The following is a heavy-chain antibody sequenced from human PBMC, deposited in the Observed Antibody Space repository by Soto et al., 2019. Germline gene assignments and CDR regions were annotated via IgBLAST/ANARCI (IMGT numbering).Heavy chain of an antibody. CDR1: GYTFTSYD. J-gene: IGHJ4*02. D-gene: IGHD1-20*01. CDR3: ARGITLPTPLDY. Sequence: GASVKVSCKTSGYTFTSYDINWVRQASGQGLEWMGWMNPNSGNTGYAQKFQGRVTITADESTSTAYMELSSLRSEDTAVYYCARGITLPTPLDYWGQGTLVTVSS. CDR2: MNPNSGNT. V-gene: IGHV1-8*01.